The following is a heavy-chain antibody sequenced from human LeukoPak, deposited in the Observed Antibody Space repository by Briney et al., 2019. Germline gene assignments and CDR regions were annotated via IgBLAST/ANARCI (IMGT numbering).Heavy chain of an antibody. Sequence: GGSLRLSCAASGFTFSSYWMSWVRQAPGKGLEWVANIKQDGSEKYYVDSVKGRFTISRDNAKSSLYLQMNSLRAEDTAVYYCAKDVVPAATDAFDIWGQGTMVTVSS. J-gene: IGHJ3*02. V-gene: IGHV3-7*01. CDR1: GFTFSSYW. D-gene: IGHD2-2*01. CDR3: AKDVVPAATDAFDI. CDR2: IKQDGSEK.